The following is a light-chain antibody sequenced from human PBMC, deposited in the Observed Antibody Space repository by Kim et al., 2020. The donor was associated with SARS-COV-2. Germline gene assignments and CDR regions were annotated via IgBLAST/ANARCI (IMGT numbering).Light chain of an antibody. CDR3: QQYGSSPPWT. Sequence: SPGERATLSCRASQSVSSSYLAWYQQKPGQAPRRLIYGASSRATGSPDRFSGSGSGTDFTLTISRLEPEDFAVYYCQQYGSSPPWTFGQGTKLEI. J-gene: IGKJ1*01. CDR2: GAS. V-gene: IGKV3-20*01. CDR1: QSVSSSY.